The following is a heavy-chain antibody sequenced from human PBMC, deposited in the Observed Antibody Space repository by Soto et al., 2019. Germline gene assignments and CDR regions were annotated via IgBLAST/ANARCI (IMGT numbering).Heavy chain of an antibody. J-gene: IGHJ4*02. Sequence: PSETLSLTCTVSGASISSGDYYWSWIRQPPGKGLEWIGYIYYSGSTYYSPSLKSRVTISVDTSKNQFSLKLSSVTAADTAVYYCARGNTPVDYWGQGTLVTVSS. V-gene: IGHV4-30-4*01. CDR2: IYYSGST. D-gene: IGHD2-2*02. CDR1: GASISSGDYY. CDR3: ARGNTPVDY.